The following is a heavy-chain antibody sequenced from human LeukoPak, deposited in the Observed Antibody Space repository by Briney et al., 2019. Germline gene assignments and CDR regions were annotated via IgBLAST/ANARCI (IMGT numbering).Heavy chain of an antibody. Sequence: SETLSLTCTVSGDSVSSSSYYWGWIRQPPGKGLEWVGSIYYSGSTYYNPSLKSRVTISVDTSKNQFSLKLSSVTAADTAVYYCARVTTIFGVVTDYWGQGTLVTVSS. V-gene: IGHV4-39*07. CDR3: ARVTTIFGVVTDY. D-gene: IGHD3-3*01. J-gene: IGHJ4*02. CDR1: GDSVSSSSYY. CDR2: IYYSGST.